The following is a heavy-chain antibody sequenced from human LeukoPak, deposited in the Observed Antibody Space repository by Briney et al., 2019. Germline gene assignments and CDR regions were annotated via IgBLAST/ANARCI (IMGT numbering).Heavy chain of an antibody. D-gene: IGHD3-10*01. J-gene: IGHJ4*02. CDR2: IYHSGST. V-gene: IGHV4-38-2*02. CDR3: ARDLGRGFY. CDR1: GYSISSGYY. Sequence: SETLSLTCTVSGYSISSGYYWGWIRQPPGKGLEWSGSIYHSGSTYYNPSLKSRVTISVDTSKNQFPLKLSSVTAADTAVYYCARDLGRGFYWGQGTLVTVSS.